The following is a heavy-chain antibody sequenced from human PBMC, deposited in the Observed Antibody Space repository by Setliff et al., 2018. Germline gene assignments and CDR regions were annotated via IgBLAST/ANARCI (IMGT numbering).Heavy chain of an antibody. V-gene: IGHV1-3*01. D-gene: IGHD3-10*01. CDR3: ARGLNYGPATQA. Sequence: ASVKVSCKASGYIFTNYAIHWVRQAPGQRLEWMGWINAGNGNTKYSQKFQGRVTITRDTSASTAYMELSSLRSEDTAVYYCARGLNYGPATQAWGQGTLVTVSS. CDR1: GYIFTNYA. J-gene: IGHJ5*02. CDR2: INAGNGNT.